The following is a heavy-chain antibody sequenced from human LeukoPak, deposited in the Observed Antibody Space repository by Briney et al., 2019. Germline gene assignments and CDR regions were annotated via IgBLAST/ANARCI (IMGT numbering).Heavy chain of an antibody. CDR1: GYTFTGYY. J-gene: IGHJ5*02. D-gene: IGHD3-22*01. CDR2: INPNSGGT. CDR3: ARDLHYYDSSGYYFTAPFDP. Sequence: ASVKVSCKASGYTFTGYYMHWVRQAPGQGLEWMGWINPNSGGTNYAQKFQGRVTMTRDTSISTAYMELSRLRSDDTAVYYCARDLHYYDSSGYYFTAPFDPWGQGTLVTVSS. V-gene: IGHV1-2*02.